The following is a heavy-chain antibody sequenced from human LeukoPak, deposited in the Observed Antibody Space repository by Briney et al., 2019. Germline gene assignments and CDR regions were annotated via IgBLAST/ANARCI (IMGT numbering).Heavy chain of an antibody. J-gene: IGHJ3*02. CDR3: ARGPWPNQLVEVGDI. Sequence: GASVKVSCKASGGTFSSYAISWVRQAPGQGLEWMGGIIPIFGTANYAQKFQGRVTITTDESTSTAYMELSRLRSDDTAVYYCARGPWPNQLVEVGDIWGQGTMVTVSS. CDR1: GGTFSSYA. CDR2: IIPIFGTA. D-gene: IGHD6-13*01. V-gene: IGHV1-69*05.